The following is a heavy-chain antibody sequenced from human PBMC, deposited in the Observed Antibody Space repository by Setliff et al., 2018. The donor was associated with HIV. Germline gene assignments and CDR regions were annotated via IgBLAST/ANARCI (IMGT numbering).Heavy chain of an antibody. Sequence: SETLSLTCAVYGGSFGDNYWNWIRQPPGKGLEWIGEINQDGNINYNPSLKSRVIISLDTSKKQFSLILSSVTAADTAVYFCARGLPRYDLWSGPSSRFDYWGQGTLVTVSS. V-gene: IGHV4-34*01. D-gene: IGHD3-3*01. CDR3: ARGLPRYDLWSGPSSRFDY. J-gene: IGHJ4*02. CDR2: INQDGNI. CDR1: GGSFGDNY.